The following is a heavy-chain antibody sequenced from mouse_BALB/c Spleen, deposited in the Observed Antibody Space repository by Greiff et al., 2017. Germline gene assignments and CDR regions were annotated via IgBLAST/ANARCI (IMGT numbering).Heavy chain of an antibody. CDR3: ARRDTTATYAY. CDR2: ISSGGSYT. CDR1: GFTFSSYG. J-gene: IGHJ3*01. Sequence: VQLKESGGDLVKPGGSLKLSCAASGFTFSSYGMSWVRQTPDKRLEWVATISSGGSYTYYPDSVKGRFTISRDNAKNTLYLQMSSLKSEDTAMYYCARRDTTATYAYWGQGTLVTVSA. V-gene: IGHV5-6*01. D-gene: IGHD1-2*01.